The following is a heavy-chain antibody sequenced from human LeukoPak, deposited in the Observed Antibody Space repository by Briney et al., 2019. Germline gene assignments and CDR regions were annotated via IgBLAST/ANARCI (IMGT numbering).Heavy chain of an antibody. J-gene: IGHJ4*02. D-gene: IGHD4-17*01. V-gene: IGHV3-23*01. CDR2: ISGSGGST. CDR3: ANHYGDYGFGGVY. Sequence: GGSLRLSCAASGFTFSSYGMSWVRQAPGKGLEWVSAISGSGGSTYYADSVKGRFTISRDNSKNTLYLQMNSLRAEDTAVYYCANHYGDYGFGGVYWGQGTLVTVSS. CDR1: GFTFSSYG.